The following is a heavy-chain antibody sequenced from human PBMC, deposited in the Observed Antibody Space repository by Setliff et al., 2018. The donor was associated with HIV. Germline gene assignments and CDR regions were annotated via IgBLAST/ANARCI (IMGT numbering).Heavy chain of an antibody. V-gene: IGHV3-7*03. D-gene: IGHD3-10*01. CDR3: VRDGPPRGAFDV. J-gene: IGHJ3*01. Sequence: VGSLRLSCAASGFTFSSYWMSWVRQAPGKGLEWVANIKEDGSEKYHVDSVKDRFPISRDNAKNSLYLQMNSLRAEDMAVYYCVRDGPPRGAFDVWGQGPLVTVSS. CDR2: IKEDGSEK. CDR1: GFTFSSYW.